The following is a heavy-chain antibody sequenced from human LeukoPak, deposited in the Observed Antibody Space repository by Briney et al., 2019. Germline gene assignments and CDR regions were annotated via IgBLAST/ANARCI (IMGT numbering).Heavy chain of an antibody. CDR3: ARGIPTAMDRWFDP. V-gene: IGHV1-2*02. J-gene: IGHJ5*02. CDR2: INPNSGGT. CDR1: GYTFTGYY. Sequence: ASVKVSCKASGYTFTGYYMYWVRQAPGQGLEWMGWINPNSGGTNYAQKFQGRVTMTRDTSISTAYMELNRLRSDDTAVYYCARGIPTAMDRWFDPCGQGTLVTVSS. D-gene: IGHD2-2*01.